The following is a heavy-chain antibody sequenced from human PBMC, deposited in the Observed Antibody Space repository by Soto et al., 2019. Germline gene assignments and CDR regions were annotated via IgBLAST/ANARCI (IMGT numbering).Heavy chain of an antibody. D-gene: IGHD3-22*01. CDR2: IIPIFGTA. CDR1: GSTFSSYA. J-gene: IGHJ4*02. CDR3: ARAFHYYDSSGYYTNFDY. V-gene: IGHV1-69*06. Sequence: GASVKVSCKASGSTFSSYAISWVRQAPGQGLEWMGGIIPIFGTANYAQKFQGRVTITADKSTSTAYMELSSLRSEDTAVYYCARAFHYYDSSGYYTNFDYWGQGTLVTVSS.